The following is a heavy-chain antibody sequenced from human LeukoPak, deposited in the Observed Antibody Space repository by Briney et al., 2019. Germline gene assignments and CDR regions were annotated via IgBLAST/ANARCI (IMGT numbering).Heavy chain of an antibody. CDR2: IWYDGSNK. Sequence: PGGSLRLSCAASGFTFSTYGMHWVRQAPGKGLEWVTIIWYDGSNKYYADSVKGRFTISRDNSKNTLYLQMNSLRAEDTAVYYCARQSGSSFDYWGQGTLVTVSS. CDR3: ARQSGSSFDY. D-gene: IGHD1-26*01. J-gene: IGHJ4*02. V-gene: IGHV3-33*08. CDR1: GFTFSTYG.